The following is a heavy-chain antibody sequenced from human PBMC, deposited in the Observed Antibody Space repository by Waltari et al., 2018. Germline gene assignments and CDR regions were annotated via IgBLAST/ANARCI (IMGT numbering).Heavy chain of an antibody. Sequence: QVQLVQSGAEVKKPGTSVTVSCKASRYTFTRYGLSWVRQAPGQGLAWMGGISAYNGNTNYAQKRQGRVNMSKDTYTSTAYMERRSLRSDDTAVYYCARDQVVVGAPPNDYWGQGTLVNVSS. J-gene: IGHJ4*02. V-gene: IGHV1-18*01. D-gene: IGHD1-26*01. CDR1: RYTFTRYG. CDR2: ISAYNGNT. CDR3: ARDQVVVGAPPNDY.